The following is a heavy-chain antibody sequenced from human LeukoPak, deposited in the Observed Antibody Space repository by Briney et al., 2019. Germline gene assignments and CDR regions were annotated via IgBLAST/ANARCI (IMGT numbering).Heavy chain of an antibody. Sequence: SETLSLTCAVYGGSFSGYYWSWIRQPPGKGLEWIGEINHSGSTNYNPSLKSRVTISVDTSKNQFSLKLSSVTAADTAVYYCAPRIAAAGTDSSVWGMDVWAKGPRAPSP. V-gene: IGHV4-34*01. CDR3: APRIAAAGTDSSVWGMDV. D-gene: IGHD6-13*01. CDR1: GGSFSGYY. CDR2: INHSGST. J-gene: IGHJ6*02.